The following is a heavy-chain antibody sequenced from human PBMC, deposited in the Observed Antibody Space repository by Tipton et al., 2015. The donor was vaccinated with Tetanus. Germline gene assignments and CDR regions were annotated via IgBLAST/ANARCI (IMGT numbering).Heavy chain of an antibody. V-gene: IGHV4-59*01. J-gene: IGHJ5*02. D-gene: IGHD6-13*01. CDR3: ACNPNIAAAGTGEDSGWFDP. Sequence: LRLSCTVSGGSISSYYWSWIRQPTGKGLEWIGYIYYSGSTNYNPSLKSRVTISVDTSKNQFSLKLSSVTAADTAVYYCACNPNIAAAGTGEDSGWFDPWGQGTLVTVSS. CDR1: GGSISSYY. CDR2: IYYSGST.